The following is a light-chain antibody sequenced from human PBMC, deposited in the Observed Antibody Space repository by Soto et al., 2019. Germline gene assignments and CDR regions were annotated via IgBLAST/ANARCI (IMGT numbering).Light chain of an antibody. V-gene: IGKV3-20*01. CDR3: QHST. CDR1: QSVSSSF. CDR2: GAS. J-gene: IGKJ5*01. Sequence: EIVLPQSPGTLSLSPGERATLSCRASQSVSSSFLAWYQQKPGQAPRLLIYGASSRATGIPDRFSGSGSGTDFTLTISRLEPEDFAVYYCQHSTFGQGTRPEVK.